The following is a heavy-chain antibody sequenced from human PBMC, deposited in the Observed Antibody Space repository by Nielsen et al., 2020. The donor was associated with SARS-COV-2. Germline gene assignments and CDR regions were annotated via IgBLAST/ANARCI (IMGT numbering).Heavy chain of an antibody. CDR3: ARLGDLSAFDF. V-gene: IGHV1-46*01. J-gene: IGHJ3*01. Sequence: ASVKVSCKASGYTFSNYYMHWVRQAPGQGLEWMGVIDPSGGSTRYAQKFQGRFIMTTDTSTTTVYMEMASLRAEDTAVYYCARLGDLSAFDFWGQGTMVTVSS. CDR1: GYTFSNYY. D-gene: IGHD3-16*01. CDR2: IDPSGGST.